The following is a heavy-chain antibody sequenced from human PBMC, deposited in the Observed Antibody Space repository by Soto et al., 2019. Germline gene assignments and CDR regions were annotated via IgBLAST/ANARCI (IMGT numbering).Heavy chain of an antibody. J-gene: IGHJ4*02. CDR1: GYTFTSYG. CDR3: ARDGPTTVTILYSFDY. V-gene: IGHV1-18*01. Sequence: QVQLVQSGAEVKKPGASVKVSCKASGYTFTSYGISWVRQAPGQGLEWMGWISAYNGNTNYAQKLQGRGTMTTVTSTSTAYMELRSLRSDDTAVYYGARDGPTTVTILYSFDYWGQGTLVTVSS. D-gene: IGHD4-17*01. CDR2: ISAYNGNT.